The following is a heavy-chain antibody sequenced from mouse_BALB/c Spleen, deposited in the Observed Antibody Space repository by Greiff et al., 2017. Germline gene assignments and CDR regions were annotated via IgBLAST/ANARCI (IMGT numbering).Heavy chain of an antibody. V-gene: IGHV1-9*01. CDR2: ILPGSGST. J-gene: IGHJ4*01. CDR3: ARRGRNYYGSSYNAMDY. Sequence: VQLQQSGAELMKPGASVKISCKATGYTFSSYWIEWVKQRPGHGLEWIGEILPGSGSTNYNEKFKGKATFTADTSSNTAYMQLSSLTSEDSAVYYCARRGRNYYGSSYNAMDYWGQGTSVTVSS. D-gene: IGHD1-1*01. CDR1: GYTFSSYW.